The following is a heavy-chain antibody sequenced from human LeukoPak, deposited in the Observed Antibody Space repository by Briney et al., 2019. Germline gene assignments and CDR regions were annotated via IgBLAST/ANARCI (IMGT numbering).Heavy chain of an antibody. CDR1: GASISSSSSA. Sequence: SETLSLTCTVSGASISSSSSAWGRVRQTRGKGPEWIGSIYYSGLTYDNPSLKSRVSISVDPSKNHFSLKVSSVTAADTAVYYCASGTFDDYGDYDRGDYFDHWGQGTLVTVSS. D-gene: IGHD4-17*01. V-gene: IGHV4-39*02. J-gene: IGHJ4*02. CDR3: ASGTFDDYGDYDRGDYFDH. CDR2: IYYSGLT.